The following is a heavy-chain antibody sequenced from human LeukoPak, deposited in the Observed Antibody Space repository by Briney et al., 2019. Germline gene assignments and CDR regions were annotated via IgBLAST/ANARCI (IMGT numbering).Heavy chain of an antibody. CDR1: GGSISSYY. V-gene: IGHV4-59*08. Sequence: SETLSLTCTVSGGSISSYYWSWIRQPPGKGLEWIGYIYYSGSTNYNPSLKSRVTISVDTSKNQFSLKLSSVTAADTAVYYCARGGPSEQQLVQTHDYWGQGTLVTVSS. J-gene: IGHJ4*02. CDR2: IYYSGST. D-gene: IGHD6-13*01. CDR3: ARGGPSEQQLVQTHDY.